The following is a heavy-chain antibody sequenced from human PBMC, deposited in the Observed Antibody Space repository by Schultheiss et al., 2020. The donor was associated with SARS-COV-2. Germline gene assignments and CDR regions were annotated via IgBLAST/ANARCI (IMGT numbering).Heavy chain of an antibody. J-gene: IGHJ4*02. CDR1: GFTFSTYW. CDR2: ISSDGSTT. D-gene: IGHD6-13*01. CDR3: AGQQQLVRR. Sequence: GGSLRLSCAASGFTFSTYWMHWVRQVSGKGLVWVSRISSDGSTTNYADSVKGRFTISRDNSKNTLYLQMNSLRAEDTAVYYCAGQQQLVRRWGQGTLVTVSS. V-gene: IGHV3-74*01.